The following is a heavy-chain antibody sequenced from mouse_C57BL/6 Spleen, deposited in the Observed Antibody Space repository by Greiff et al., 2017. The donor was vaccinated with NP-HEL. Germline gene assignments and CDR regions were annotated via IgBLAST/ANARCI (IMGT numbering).Heavy chain of an antibody. V-gene: IGHV5-16*01. J-gene: IGHJ4*01. D-gene: IGHD2-3*01. CDR1: GFTFSDYY. CDR2: INYDGSST. Sequence: EVKLEESEGGLVQPGSSMKLSCTASGFTFSDYYMAWVRQVPEKGLEWVANINYDGSSTYYLDSLKSRFIISRDNAKNILYLQMSSLKSEDTATYYCARDDDLYAMDYWGQGTSVTVSS. CDR3: ARDDDLYAMDY.